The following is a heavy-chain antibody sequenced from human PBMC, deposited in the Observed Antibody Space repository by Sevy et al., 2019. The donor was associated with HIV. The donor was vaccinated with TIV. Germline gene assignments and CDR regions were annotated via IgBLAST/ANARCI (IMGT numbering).Heavy chain of an antibody. CDR1: GFPFSNFW. CDR2: IKEDGSEK. J-gene: IGHJ5*02. CDR3: ARAHTICGVGSCYPGWFDP. Sequence: GGSLRLSCAASGFPFSNFWMTWVRQAPGKGLEWVANIKEDGSEKDYVDSVKGRFTISRDNAKNSLYLQMSSLRAEDTAIYYCARAHTICGVGSCYPGWFDPWGQGTLVTVSS. D-gene: IGHD2-15*01. V-gene: IGHV3-7*01.